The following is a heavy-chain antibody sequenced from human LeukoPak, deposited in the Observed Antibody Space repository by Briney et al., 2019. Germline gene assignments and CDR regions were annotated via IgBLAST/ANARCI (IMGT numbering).Heavy chain of an antibody. CDR1: GGSFSGYY. CDR3: ARGHSFDY. V-gene: IGHV4-34*01. J-gene: IGHJ4*02. CDR2: INHSGST. Sequence: SETLSLTCAVYGGSFSGYYWSWIRQPPGKGLEWIGEINHSGSTNYNPSLKSRVTISVDTSKNQFSLKLSSVTAADTAVYYCARGHSFDYWGQGTLVTVSS.